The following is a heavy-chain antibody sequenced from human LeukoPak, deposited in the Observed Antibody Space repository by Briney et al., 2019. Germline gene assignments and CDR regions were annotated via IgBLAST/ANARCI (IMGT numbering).Heavy chain of an antibody. CDR1: GGSFSGYY. CDR3: ARGHSFDY. V-gene: IGHV4-34*01. J-gene: IGHJ4*02. CDR2: INHSGST. Sequence: SETLSLTCAVYGGSFSGYYWSWIRQPPGKGLEWIGEINHSGSTNYNPSLKSRVTISVDTSKNQFSLKLSSVTAADTAVYYCARGHSFDYWGQGTLVTVSS.